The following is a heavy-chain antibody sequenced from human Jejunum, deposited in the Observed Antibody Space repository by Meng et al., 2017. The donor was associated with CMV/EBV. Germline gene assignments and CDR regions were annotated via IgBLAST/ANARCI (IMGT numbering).Heavy chain of an antibody. CDR1: GFSMSASGVG. J-gene: IGHJ4*02. V-gene: IGHV2-5*01. Sequence: QITLKESGPTLVKPTQTLTLTCPFSGFSMSASGVGVGWIRQPPGKALEWLGLIYWNDDKHYSPFLKSRLTIIKDTSKSQVVLTLTNMDPVDTATYHCAHSRDGYKLFDFWGQGTLVTVYS. D-gene: IGHD5-24*01. CDR3: AHSRDGYKLFDF. CDR2: IYWNDDK.